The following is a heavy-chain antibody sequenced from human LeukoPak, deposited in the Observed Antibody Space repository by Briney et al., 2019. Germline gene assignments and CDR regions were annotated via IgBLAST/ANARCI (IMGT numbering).Heavy chain of an antibody. V-gene: IGHV3-49*04. CDR1: GFTFGDYA. CDR2: IRSKAYGGTT. J-gene: IGHJ4*02. CDR3: TRRGSGITMIVVVTFDY. Sequence: GGSLRLSCTASGFTFGDYAMSWVRQAPGKGLEWVGFIRSKAYGGTTEYAASVKGRFTISRDDSKSIAYLQMNSLKTEDTAVYYCTRRGSGITMIVVVTFDYWGQGTLVTVSS. D-gene: IGHD3-22*01.